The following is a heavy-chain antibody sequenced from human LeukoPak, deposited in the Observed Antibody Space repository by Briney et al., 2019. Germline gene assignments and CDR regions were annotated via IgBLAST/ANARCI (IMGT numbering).Heavy chain of an antibody. Sequence: SETLSLTCAVYGGSFSGYYWSWIRQPPGKGLEWIGSIYYSGSTYYNPPLKSRVTISVDTSKNQFSLRLSPVTAADTAVYYCARHVDSSGYYTTAVDYWGQGTLVTVSS. V-gene: IGHV4-34*01. CDR2: IYYSGST. D-gene: IGHD3-22*01. CDR3: ARHVDSSGYYTTAVDY. J-gene: IGHJ4*02. CDR1: GGSFSGYY.